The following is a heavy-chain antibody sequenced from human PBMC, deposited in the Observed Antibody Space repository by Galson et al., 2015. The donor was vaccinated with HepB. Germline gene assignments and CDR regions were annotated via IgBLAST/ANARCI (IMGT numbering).Heavy chain of an antibody. CDR3: AKDYRSRPEFGSYYDSSGYFDY. V-gene: IGHV3-43D*03. Sequence: SLRLSCAASGFTFDDYAMHWVRQAPGKGLEWVSLISWDGGSTYYADSVKGRFTISRDNSKNSLYLQMNSLRAEDTALYYCAKDYRSRPEFGSYYDSSGYFDYWGQGTLVTVSS. CDR1: GFTFDDYA. D-gene: IGHD3-22*01. CDR2: ISWDGGST. J-gene: IGHJ4*02.